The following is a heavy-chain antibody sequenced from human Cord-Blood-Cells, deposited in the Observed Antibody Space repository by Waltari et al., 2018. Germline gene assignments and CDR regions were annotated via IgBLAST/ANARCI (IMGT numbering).Heavy chain of an antibody. V-gene: IGHV4-39*01. CDR1: GGSISSSSYY. CDR2: IYYSGST. CDR3: ARQSSYVDY. Sequence: QLQLQESGPGLVKPSETLSLTCTVSGGSISSSSYYRGWIRQPPGKGLEWIGSIYYSGSTYYNPSRKSRVTISVDTSKNQFSLKLSSVTAADTAVYYCARQSSYVDYWGQGTLVTVSS. J-gene: IGHJ4*02.